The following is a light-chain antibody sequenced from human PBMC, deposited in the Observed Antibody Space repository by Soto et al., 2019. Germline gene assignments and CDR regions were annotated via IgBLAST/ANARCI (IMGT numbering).Light chain of an antibody. J-gene: IGKJ4*01. Sequence: EIVLMQSPATLSLSPGERATLSCRASQSVGRNLAWYQQKPGQAPGLLIYDASKRATGIPARFSASGSGTEFTLTISRLEPEDFAVYYCQQYGSSLLFGGGTKVDIK. V-gene: IGKV3-20*01. CDR1: QSVGRN. CDR2: DAS. CDR3: QQYGSSLL.